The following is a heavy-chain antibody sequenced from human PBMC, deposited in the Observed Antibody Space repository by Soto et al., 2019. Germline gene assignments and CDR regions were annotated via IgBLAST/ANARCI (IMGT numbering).Heavy chain of an antibody. CDR2: IYHSGTT. V-gene: IGHV4-38-2*01. J-gene: IGHJ5*02. D-gene: IGHD2-2*01. CDR1: GDSISRGYY. CDR3: ARLIVVVPSGYLDP. Sequence: SETLSLTCAVSGDSISRGYYWAWIRQPPGKGLEYIGSIYHSGTTYYNPSLMSRVTISVDTSKNQFSLRLSSVTAADTAVYYCARLIVVVPSGYLDPWGQGALVTVS.